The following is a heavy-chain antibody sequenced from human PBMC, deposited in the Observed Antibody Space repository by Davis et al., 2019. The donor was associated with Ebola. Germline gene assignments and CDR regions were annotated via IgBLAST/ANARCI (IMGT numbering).Heavy chain of an antibody. CDR3: TTDRLGAYYDFWSGYYRRASNGWFDP. J-gene: IGHJ5*02. CDR1: GFTFSNAW. Sequence: GESLKISCAASGFTFSNAWMNWVRQAPGKGLEWVGRIKSKTDGGTTDYAAPVKGRFTISRDDSKNTLYLQMNSLKTEDIAVYYCTTDRLGAYYDFWSGYYRRASNGWFDPWGQGTLVTVSS. CDR2: IKSKTDGGTT. D-gene: IGHD3-3*01. V-gene: IGHV3-15*07.